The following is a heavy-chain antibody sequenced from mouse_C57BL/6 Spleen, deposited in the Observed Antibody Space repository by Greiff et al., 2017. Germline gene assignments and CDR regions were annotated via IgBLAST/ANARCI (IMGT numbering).Heavy chain of an antibody. Sequence: QVQLQQSGAELARPGASVKLSCKASGYTFTSYGISWVKQRTGQGLEWIGEIYPRSGNTSYNEKFTGKATLTADKSSSTAYMELRSLTSEDSAVYFCARGAYYYGSSYSDAMDYWGQGTSVTVSS. CDR2: IYPRSGNT. D-gene: IGHD1-1*01. J-gene: IGHJ4*01. V-gene: IGHV1-81*01. CDR3: ARGAYYYGSSYSDAMDY. CDR1: GYTFTSYG.